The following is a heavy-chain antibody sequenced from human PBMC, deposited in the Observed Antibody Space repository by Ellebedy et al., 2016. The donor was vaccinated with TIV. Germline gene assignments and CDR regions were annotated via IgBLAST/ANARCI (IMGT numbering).Heavy chain of an antibody. J-gene: IGHJ5*02. D-gene: IGHD4-11*01. CDR2: ILPISPTP. V-gene: IGHV1-69*13. CDR3: ARGKDSGNYVGWFDP. CDR1: GGNFRTYT. Sequence: SVKVSCKASGGNFRTYTVTWVRQAPAQGPEWVGGILPISPTPNYAHKFQGRVTITADESANIVDMELSSLSSEDTAVYYCARGKDSGNYVGWFDPWGQGTLVTVSS.